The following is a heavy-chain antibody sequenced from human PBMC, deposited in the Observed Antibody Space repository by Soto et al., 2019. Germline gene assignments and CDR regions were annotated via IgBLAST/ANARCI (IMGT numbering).Heavy chain of an antibody. D-gene: IGHD2-15*01. CDR1: GGSISSSSYY. J-gene: IGHJ4*02. V-gene: IGHV4-39*01. Sequence: QLQLQESGPGLVKPSETLSLTCTVSGGSISSSSYYWGWIRQPPGKGLEWIGSIYYSGSTYYNPSLKSRVTISVDTSKNQFSLKLSSVTAADTAVYYCARHEYCSGGSGLIDYWGQGTLVTVSS. CDR2: IYYSGST. CDR3: ARHEYCSGGSGLIDY.